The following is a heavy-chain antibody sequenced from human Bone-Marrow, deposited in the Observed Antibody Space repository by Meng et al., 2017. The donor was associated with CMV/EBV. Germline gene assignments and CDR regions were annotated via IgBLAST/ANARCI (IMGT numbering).Heavy chain of an antibody. Sequence: ASVNVSCKASGYTFTSYDIHWVRQATGQGLEWMGWMNPNSGNTGYAQKLQGRVTITRNTSISTAYMELSSLRSEDTAVYYRASGNYITIFCLVIITLELDGFFDYWGQGTLVTVSS. D-gene: IGHD3-9*01. J-gene: IGHJ4*02. CDR1: GYTFTSYD. CDR3: ASGNYITIFCLVIITLELDGFFDY. CDR2: MNPNSGNT. V-gene: IGHV1-8*03.